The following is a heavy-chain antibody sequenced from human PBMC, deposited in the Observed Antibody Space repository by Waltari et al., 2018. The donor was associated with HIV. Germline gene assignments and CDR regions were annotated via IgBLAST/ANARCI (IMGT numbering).Heavy chain of an antibody. Sequence: EVQLVESGGGLVQPGGSLRLSCAASGFTFSRYSMNWVRQVPGKGLEWVSYISSSSSTIYYADSVKGRFTISRDNAKNSLYLQMNSLRAEDTAVYYCARDDYGMDVWGQGTTVTVSS. V-gene: IGHV3-48*04. CDR2: ISSSSSTI. J-gene: IGHJ6*02. CDR3: ARDDYGMDV. CDR1: GFTFSRYS.